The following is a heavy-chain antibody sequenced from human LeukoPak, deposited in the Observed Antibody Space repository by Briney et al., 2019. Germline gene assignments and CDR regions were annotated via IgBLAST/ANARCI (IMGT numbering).Heavy chain of an antibody. CDR2: IFYSGTT. V-gene: IGHV4-39*07. Sequence: PSETLSLTCTVSGASISSSSYYWGWIRQSPGKGLEWIGNIFYSGTTNYNPSLESRVTISADTSKTQFSLKLSSVTAADTAIYYCASADYNRLAGSYRFDPWGQGTLVTVSS. D-gene: IGHD3-10*01. CDR1: GASISSSSYY. J-gene: IGHJ5*02. CDR3: ASADYNRLAGSYRFDP.